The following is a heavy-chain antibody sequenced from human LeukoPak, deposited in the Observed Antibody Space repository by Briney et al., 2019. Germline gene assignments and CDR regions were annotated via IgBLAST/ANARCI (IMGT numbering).Heavy chain of an antibody. J-gene: IGHJ4*02. CDR2: TYYRSKWYN. Sequence: SQTLSLTCAISGDSVSSNSAAWNWIRQSPSRGLEWLGRTYYRSKWYNDYAVSVKSRVTINPDTSKNQFSLQLNSVTPEDTAVYYCARVNVAVGIRGVSDYWGQGTLVTVTT. CDR3: ARVNVAVGIRGVSDY. CDR1: GDSVSSNSAA. D-gene: IGHD3-10*01. V-gene: IGHV6-1*01.